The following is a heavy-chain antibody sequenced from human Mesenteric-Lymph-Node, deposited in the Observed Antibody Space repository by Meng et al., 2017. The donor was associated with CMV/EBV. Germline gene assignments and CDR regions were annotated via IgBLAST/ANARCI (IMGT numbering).Heavy chain of an antibody. J-gene: IGHJ4*02. CDR1: GYTFTGYY. V-gene: IGHV1-2*02. D-gene: IGHD6-19*01. CDR3: AREVGAIVVAGFDY. CDR2: INPNSGGT. Sequence: ASVKVSCKASGYTFTGYYMHWVRQAPGQGLEWMGWINPNSGGTNYAQKFQGRVTMTRDTSISTAYMELSRLRSDDTAVYYCAREVGAIVVAGFDYWGQGTLVTVSS.